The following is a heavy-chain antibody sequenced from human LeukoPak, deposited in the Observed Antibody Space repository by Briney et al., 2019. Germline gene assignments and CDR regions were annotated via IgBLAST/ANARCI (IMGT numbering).Heavy chain of an antibody. Sequence: ASVKVSCKASGYTFTSYYMHWVRQAPGQGLEWMGWINPNSGGTNYAQKFQGRVTMTRDTSISTAYMELSRLRSDDTAVYYCARGDSSSWYTMGDYWGQGTLVPVSS. V-gene: IGHV1-2*02. D-gene: IGHD6-13*01. CDR2: INPNSGGT. J-gene: IGHJ4*02. CDR3: ARGDSSSWYTMGDY. CDR1: GYTFTSYY.